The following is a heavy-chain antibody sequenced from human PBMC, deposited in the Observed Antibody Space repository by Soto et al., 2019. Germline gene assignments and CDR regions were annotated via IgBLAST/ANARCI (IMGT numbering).Heavy chain of an antibody. Sequence: SETLSLTCAVYGGSFSGYYWSWIRQPPGKGLEWIGEINHSGSTNYNPSLKSRVTISVDTSKNQFSLKLSSVTAADTAVYYCARGINCTNGVCDFDYWGQGTLVTVSS. CDR3: ARGINCTNGVCDFDY. CDR2: INHSGST. CDR1: GGSFSGYY. D-gene: IGHD2-8*01. J-gene: IGHJ4*02. V-gene: IGHV4-34*01.